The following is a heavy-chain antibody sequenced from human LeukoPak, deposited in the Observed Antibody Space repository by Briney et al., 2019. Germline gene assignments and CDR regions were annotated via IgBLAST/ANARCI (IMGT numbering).Heavy chain of an antibody. D-gene: IGHD6-6*01. CDR2: INPSGGST. V-gene: IGHV1-46*01. CDR3: ARGPVIGGHSSSSAWYFDL. J-gene: IGHJ2*01. Sequence: ASVKVSCKASGYTFTSYYMHWVRQAPGQGLEWMGIINPSGGSTGYAQKFQGRVTMTRDTSTSTVYMELSSLRSEDTAVYYCARGPVIGGHSSSSAWYFDLSGRGTLVTVSS. CDR1: GYTFTSYY.